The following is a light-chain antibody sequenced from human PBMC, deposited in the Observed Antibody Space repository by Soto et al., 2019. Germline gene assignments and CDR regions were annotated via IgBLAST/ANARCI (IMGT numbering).Light chain of an antibody. V-gene: IGKV3-20*01. CDR3: QQYGRSPWT. CDR2: DAS. Sequence: ESVLTQSPGTLSLSPGDRATLSCRASQSVSSSYLAWYQQKPGQAPRLLIYDASSRATGIPDRFSGSGSGTDFTLIISRLEPEDFAVYYCQQYGRSPWTLGQGTKVDIK. CDR1: QSVSSSY. J-gene: IGKJ1*01.